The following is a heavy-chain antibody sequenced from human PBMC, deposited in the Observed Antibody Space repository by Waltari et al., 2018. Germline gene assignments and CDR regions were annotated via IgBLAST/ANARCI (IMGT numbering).Heavy chain of an antibody. CDR3: ATRRGYSNYGSNWFDP. CDR1: GGTFSSYA. D-gene: IGHD4-4*01. Sequence: QVQLVQSGAEVKKPGSSVKVSCKASGGTFSSYAISWVRQAPGQGLEWMGGVIPIFGTANYAQKFQGRVTITADESTSTAYMELSSLRSEDTAVYYCATRRGYSNYGSNWFDPWGQGTLVTVSS. V-gene: IGHV1-69*12. J-gene: IGHJ5*02. CDR2: VIPIFGTA.